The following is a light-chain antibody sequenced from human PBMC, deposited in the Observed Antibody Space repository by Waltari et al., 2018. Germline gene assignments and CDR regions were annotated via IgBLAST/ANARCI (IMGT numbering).Light chain of an antibody. CDR2: QGT. CDR3: CSYAGTWL. V-gene: IGLV2-23*01. Sequence: QSALPQPASMSASPGQSITISCTETNNDAGTYHLVPWYQQHPGRAPKLLIFQGTKRPSEVSGRFSGSKFADTASLTISGLQPEDEADYYCCSYAGTWLFGGGTKVTVL. CDR1: NNDAGTYHL. J-gene: IGLJ3*02.